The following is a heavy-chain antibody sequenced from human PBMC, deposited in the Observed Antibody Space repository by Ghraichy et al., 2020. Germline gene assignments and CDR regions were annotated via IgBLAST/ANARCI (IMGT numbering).Heavy chain of an antibody. J-gene: IGHJ4*02. CDR1: GGSISSSNYY. V-gene: IGHV4-39*01. D-gene: IGHD1-26*01. CDR3: ARASYSGSPWYFDS. Sequence: SETLSLTCTVSGGSISSSNYYWGWIRQTPGKGLEWIGNINYRGITYYNPSLNSRVSISVDTSRNQFSLHLNSVSAADTAVYNCARASYSGSPWYFDSWGQGTLVTVSS. CDR2: INYRGIT.